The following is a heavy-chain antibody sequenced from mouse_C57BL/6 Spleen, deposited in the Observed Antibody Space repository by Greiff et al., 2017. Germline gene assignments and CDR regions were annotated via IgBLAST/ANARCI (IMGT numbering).Heavy chain of an antibody. CDR3: ARKATVVADYFDY. V-gene: IGHV1-78*01. CDR1: GYTFTDHT. D-gene: IGHD1-1*01. J-gene: IGHJ2*01. Sequence: VKLQESDAELVKPGASVKISCKVSGYTFTDHTIHWMKQRPEQGLEWIGYIYPRDGSTKYNEKFKGKATLTADKSSSTAYMQLNSLTSEDSAVYFCARKATVVADYFDYWGQGTTLTVSS. CDR2: IYPRDGST.